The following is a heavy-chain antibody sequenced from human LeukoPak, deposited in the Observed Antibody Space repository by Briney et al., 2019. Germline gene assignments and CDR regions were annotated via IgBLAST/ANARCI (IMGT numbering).Heavy chain of an antibody. J-gene: IGHJ4*02. CDR2: IYYSGST. Sequence: SETLSLTGTVSGGSISSGGYYWSWIRQHPGKGLEWIGYIYYSGSTYYNPSLKSRVTISVDTSKNQFSLKLSSVTAADTAVYYCARGRGKVYGDYGYYFDYWGQGTLVTVSS. CDR3: ARGRGKVYGDYGYYFDY. CDR1: GGSISSGGYY. V-gene: IGHV4-31*03. D-gene: IGHD4-17*01.